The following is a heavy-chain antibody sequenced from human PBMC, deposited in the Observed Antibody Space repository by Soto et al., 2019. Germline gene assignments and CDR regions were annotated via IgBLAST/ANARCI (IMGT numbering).Heavy chain of an antibody. CDR1: GESISSGGYY. Sequence: QVQLQESGPGLVKPSQTLSLTCNVSGESISSGGYYWSWIRHHPGKGLEWIGYIYDTESAYYNPSLKSRVTISMDTSKNQFAMRLSSVTGADTAVYYCARASSSSSAADYWGQGILGTVSS. CDR3: ARASSSSSAADY. CDR2: IYDTESA. J-gene: IGHJ4*02. D-gene: IGHD6-6*01. V-gene: IGHV4-31*03.